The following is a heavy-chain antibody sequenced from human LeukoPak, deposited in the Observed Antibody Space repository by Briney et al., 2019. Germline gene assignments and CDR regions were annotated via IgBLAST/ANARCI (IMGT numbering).Heavy chain of an antibody. J-gene: IGHJ3*02. V-gene: IGHV1-69*04. CDR3: ARDYYDSSGYYSRDAFDI. CDR1: GGTFSSYA. D-gene: IGHD3-22*01. CDR2: IIPILGIA. Sequence: SVKVSCKASGGTFSSYAISWVRQAPGQGLEWMGRIIPILGIANYAQKFQGRVTITADKSTSTAYMELSSLRSEDTAVYYCARDYYDSSGYYSRDAFDIWGQGTMVTVSS.